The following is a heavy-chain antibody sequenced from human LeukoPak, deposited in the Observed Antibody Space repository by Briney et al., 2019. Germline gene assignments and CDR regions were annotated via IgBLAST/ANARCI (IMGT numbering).Heavy chain of an antibody. V-gene: IGHV3-7*03. J-gene: IGHJ4*02. CDR1: GFTFSSFW. Sequence: GGSLRLSCAGSGFTFSSFWMSWVRQAPGKGLEWVANIKEDGSEKYYVDSVKGRFTISRDNAKNSLYLQMNSLRADDTAVYYCAREYYWARGALVTVSS. CDR3: AREYY. CDR2: IKEDGSEK.